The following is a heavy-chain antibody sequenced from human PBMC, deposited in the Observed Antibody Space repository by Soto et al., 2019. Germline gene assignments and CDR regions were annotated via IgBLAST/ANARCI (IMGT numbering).Heavy chain of an antibody. J-gene: IGHJ4*02. CDR2: ISYDGSNK. V-gene: IGHV3-30*18. CDR3: AKDSYSDYISVDTAMVALDY. D-gene: IGHD5-18*01. Sequence: QVQLVESGGGVVQPGRSLRLSCAASGFTFSSYGMHWVRQAPGKGLEWVAVISYDGSNKYYADSVKGRFTISRDNSKNTLYLQMNSLRAEDTAVYYCAKDSYSDYISVDTAMVALDYWGQGTLVTVSS. CDR1: GFTFSSYG.